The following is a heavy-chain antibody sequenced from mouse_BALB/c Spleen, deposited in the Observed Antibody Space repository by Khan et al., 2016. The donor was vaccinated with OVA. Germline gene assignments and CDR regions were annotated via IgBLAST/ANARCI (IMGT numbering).Heavy chain of an antibody. V-gene: IGHV5-6*01. Sequence: EVELVESGGDLVKPEGSLKLSCAASGFTFSTYGMSWVRQTPDKRLEWVATISSGGSYTYYPHSVQGRFTISRDNAKNTLYLQMSSLTSEDTAMFYGARLAYYYDSEGFAYWGQGTLVTVSA. CDR3: ARLAYYYDSEGFAY. CDR2: ISSGGSYT. D-gene: IGHD1-1*01. J-gene: IGHJ3*01. CDR1: GFTFSTYG.